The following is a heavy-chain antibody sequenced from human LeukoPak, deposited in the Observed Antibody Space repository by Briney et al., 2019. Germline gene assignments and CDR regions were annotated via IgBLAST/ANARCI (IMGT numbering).Heavy chain of an antibody. J-gene: IGHJ3*01. CDR2: ITASGAGT. CDR3: TRDPNGDYVGAFDF. CDR1: TFAFSRYA. Sequence: GGSLRLSCAASTFAFSRYAMTWVRQAPGKGLEWVSSITASGAGTSYADSVKGRFTVSRDNSKNTLYLQMNSLGVEDTAVYYCTRDPNGDYVGAFDFWDQGTLVIVSS. V-gene: IGHV3-23*01. D-gene: IGHD4-17*01.